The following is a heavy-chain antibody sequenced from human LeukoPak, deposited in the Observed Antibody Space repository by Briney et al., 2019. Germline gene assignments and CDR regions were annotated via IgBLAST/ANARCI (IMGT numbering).Heavy chain of an antibody. V-gene: IGHV1-18*01. CDR1: GYTFTSYG. J-gene: IGHJ6*02. CDR2: ISVYNGNT. D-gene: IGHD3-10*01. CDR3: ARDRVWFGEFYYGMDV. Sequence: ASVKVSCEASGYTFTSYGISWVRQAPGQGLEWMGWISVYNGNTNYAQKVQGRVTMTTDTSTSTAYMELRSLRSDDTAVYYCARDRVWFGEFYYGMDVWGQGTTVTVSS.